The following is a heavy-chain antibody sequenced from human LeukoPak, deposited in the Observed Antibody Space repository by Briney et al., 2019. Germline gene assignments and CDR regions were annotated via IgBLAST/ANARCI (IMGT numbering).Heavy chain of an antibody. J-gene: IGHJ4*02. D-gene: IGHD5-24*01. CDR1: GGSISRYY. CDR3: ARTLSFDGYSDY. Sequence: ASETLSLTCTVSGGSISRYYWSWIRQPPGKGLEWIGYIYYSGSTNYNPSLKSRVTMSVDTSKNQFSLKLSSVTAADTAVYYCARTLSFDGYSDYWGQGTLVTVSS. CDR2: IYYSGST. V-gene: IGHV4-59*01.